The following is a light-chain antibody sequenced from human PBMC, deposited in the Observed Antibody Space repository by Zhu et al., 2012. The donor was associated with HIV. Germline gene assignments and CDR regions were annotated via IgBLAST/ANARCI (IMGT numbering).Light chain of an antibody. J-gene: IGKJ1*01. V-gene: IGKV3-20*01. CDR2: GAS. CDR3: QHYGSSLWT. CDR1: QSVTSTY. Sequence: EIVMTQYPATLSASPGERATLSCRASQSVTSTYFAWYKQKPGQAPRLLIYGASSRATGIPDRFSGSGSGTDFTLTISRLEPEDFAVYYCQHYGSSLWTFGQGTKVEIK.